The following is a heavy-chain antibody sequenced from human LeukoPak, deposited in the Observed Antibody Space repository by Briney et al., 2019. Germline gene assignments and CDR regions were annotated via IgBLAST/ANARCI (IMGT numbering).Heavy chain of an antibody. J-gene: IGHJ3*01. CDR3: ARSSRPFGELYDAFDF. CDR1: GYTFTIYG. D-gene: IGHD3-10*01. CDR2: ISTYNGNT. Sequence: ASVKVSCKASGYTFTIYGISWVRQAPGQGLEWMGWISTYNGNTDYAQQFQGRVTMTMDTSTTTAYMELRSLRSDDTAFYYCARSSRPFGELYDAFDFWGQGTMVTVSS. V-gene: IGHV1-18*01.